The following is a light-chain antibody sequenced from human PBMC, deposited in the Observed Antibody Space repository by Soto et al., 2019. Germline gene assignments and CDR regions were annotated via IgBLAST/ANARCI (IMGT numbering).Light chain of an antibody. CDR1: SSDVGGYNY. CDR2: EVS. J-gene: IGLJ2*01. V-gene: IGLV2-8*01. CDR3: CSYAGSDNFVV. Sequence: QSALTQPPSASGSPGQSVTISCTGTSSDVGGYNYVSWYQQHPGKAPNLMIYEVSKRPSGCPDRFSGSKSGNTASLTVYGLQAEDEADYYCCSYAGSDNFVVFGGGTKLTVL.